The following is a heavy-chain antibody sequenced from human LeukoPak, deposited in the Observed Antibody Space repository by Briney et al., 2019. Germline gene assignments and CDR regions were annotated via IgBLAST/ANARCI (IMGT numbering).Heavy chain of an antibody. J-gene: IGHJ4*02. CDR3: AKAGLGAVAGTDYFDY. Sequence: GGSLRLSCAASGFTVSSNYMSWVRRAPGKGLEWVSVIYSGGSTYYADSVKGRFTISRDNSKNTLYLQMNSLRAEDTAVYYCAKAGLGAVAGTDYFDYWGQGTLVTVSS. CDR2: IYSGGST. D-gene: IGHD6-19*01. CDR1: GFTVSSNY. V-gene: IGHV3-66*02.